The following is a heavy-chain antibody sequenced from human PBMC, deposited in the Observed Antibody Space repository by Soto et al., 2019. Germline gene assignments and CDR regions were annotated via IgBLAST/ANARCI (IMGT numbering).Heavy chain of an antibody. D-gene: IGHD6-13*01. CDR1: GFTFSSYG. CDR2: IWYDGSNK. Sequence: GGSLRLSCAASGFTFSSYGMHWVRQAPGKGLEWVAVIWYDGSNKYYADSVKGRFTISRDNSKNTLYLQMNSLRAEDTAVCYCARGGNSSSWYEDFDYWGQGTLVTVSS. J-gene: IGHJ4*02. V-gene: IGHV3-33*01. CDR3: ARGGNSSSWYEDFDY.